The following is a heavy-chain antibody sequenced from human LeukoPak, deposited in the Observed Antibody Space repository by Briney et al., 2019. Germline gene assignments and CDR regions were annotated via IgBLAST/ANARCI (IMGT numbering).Heavy chain of an antibody. V-gene: IGHV4-30-4*08. CDR2: IYYSGST. CDR1: GGSISSGDYY. CDR3: ARGGPDQDAFDI. Sequence: SQTLSLTCTVPGGSISSGDYYWSWIRQPPGKGLEWIGYIYYSGSTYYNPSLKSRVTISVDTSKNQFSLKLSSVTAADTAVYHCARGGPDQDAFDIWGQGTMVTVSS. D-gene: IGHD1-14*01. J-gene: IGHJ3*02.